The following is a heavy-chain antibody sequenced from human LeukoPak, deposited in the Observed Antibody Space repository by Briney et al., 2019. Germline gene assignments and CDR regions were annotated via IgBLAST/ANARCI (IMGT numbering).Heavy chain of an antibody. CDR2: INPSGGST. V-gene: IGHV1-46*01. D-gene: IGHD6-13*01. CDR1: GITLSELS. CDR3: ARDPRLAAASFDY. J-gene: IGHJ4*02. Sequence: GASVKVSCKVSGITLSELSMHWVRQAPGQGLEWMGIINPSGGSTSYAQKFQGRVTMTRDMSTSTVYMELSSLRSEDTAVYYCARDPRLAAASFDYWGQGTLVTVSS.